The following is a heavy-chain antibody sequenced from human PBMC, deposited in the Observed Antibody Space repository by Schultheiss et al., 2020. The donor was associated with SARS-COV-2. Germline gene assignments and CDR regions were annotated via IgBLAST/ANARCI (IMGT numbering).Heavy chain of an antibody. D-gene: IGHD1-1*01. CDR2: ISTSGSII. CDR1: GFTFSSYA. J-gene: IGHJ5*02. V-gene: IGHV3-48*01. CDR3: ARDWPRGTYWFDP. Sequence: GGSLRLSCAASGFTFSSYAMNWVRQAPGKGLEWVSYISTSGSIIHYADSVKGRFTISRDNSKNTLYLQMNSLRAEDTAVYYCARDWPRGTYWFDPWGQGTLVTVSS.